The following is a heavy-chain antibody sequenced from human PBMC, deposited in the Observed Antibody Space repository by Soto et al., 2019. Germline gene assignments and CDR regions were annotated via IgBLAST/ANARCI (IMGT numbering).Heavy chain of an antibody. J-gene: IGHJ4*02. CDR3: ARQTSAYYYV. D-gene: IGHD3-22*01. CDR2: IYWNDDK. V-gene: IGHV2-5*01. CDR1: GFSLSTSGVG. Sequence: VSGPTLVNPTHTLTKTGTLSGFSLSTSGVGVGWIRQPPGKALEWLALIYWNDDKRYSPSLKSGLSITKDTSKNQVVLTMTNMDPVDTATYYCARQTSAYYYVWGQGTLVTVSS.